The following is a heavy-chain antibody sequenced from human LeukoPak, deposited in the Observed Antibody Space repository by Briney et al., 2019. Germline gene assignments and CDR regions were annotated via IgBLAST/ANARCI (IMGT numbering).Heavy chain of an antibody. J-gene: IGHJ4*02. Sequence: GGSLRLSCAVSGITFTTYNMNWVRQAPGKGLEWVSYISSSSGTIYYADSVRGRFTISRDNAKNSLYLQMNSLRAEDTAIYYCALSFDYWGQGTLVTVSS. CDR1: GITFTTYN. V-gene: IGHV3-48*01. CDR3: ALSFDY. CDR2: ISSSSGTI.